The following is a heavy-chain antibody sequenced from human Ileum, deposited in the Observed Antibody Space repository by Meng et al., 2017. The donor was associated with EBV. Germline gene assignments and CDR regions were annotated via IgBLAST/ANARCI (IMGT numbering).Heavy chain of an antibody. CDR2: IYHSVST. Sequence: SGPGLVKPSETMTLNCGVSAGSIMSRNWWSWFRRPPGKGLEWIGKIYHSVSTNYNPSRKSRVTISVDKSNNQFSLNLSYVTAADTPVYYCARVGQWLPIDYWGQGTLVTVSS. D-gene: IGHD6-19*01. J-gene: IGHJ4*02. CDR3: ARVGQWLPIDY. CDR1: AGSIMSRNW. V-gene: IGHV4-4*02.